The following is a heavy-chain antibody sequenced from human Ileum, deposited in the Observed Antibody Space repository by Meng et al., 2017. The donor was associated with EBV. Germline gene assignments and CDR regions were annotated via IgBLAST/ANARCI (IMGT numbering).Heavy chain of an antibody. D-gene: IGHD1-7*01. CDR2: ISAYNGNT. Sequence: AQCVHAVGEVKKPGASVKATRKASGYTFTNYGITWVRQAPGQGLEWMGWISAYNGNTNYAQTLQGRVTMTTDTSPSTAYMELGSLRSDDPAVYYCAIVEVGITSGDSWGQGTLVTVSS. CDR3: AIVEVGITSGDS. J-gene: IGHJ4*02. CDR1: GYTFTNYG. V-gene: IGHV1-18*01.